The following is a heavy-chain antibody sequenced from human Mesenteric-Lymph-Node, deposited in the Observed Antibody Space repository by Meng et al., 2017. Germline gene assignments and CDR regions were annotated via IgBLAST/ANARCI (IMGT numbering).Heavy chain of an antibody. V-gene: IGHV4-39*07. D-gene: IGHD2-15*01. J-gene: IGHJ4*02. CDR1: GGSTSSSSYY. CDR3: ARDFTYCSGGNCYSDFDY. Sequence: SETLSLTCTVSGGSTSSSSYYWGWIRQPPGKGLEWIGSIYYSGSTYYNPSLKSRVTISVDTSKNQFSLKLSSVTAADTAVYYCARDFTYCSGGNCYSDFDYWGQGTLVTVAS. CDR2: IYYSGST.